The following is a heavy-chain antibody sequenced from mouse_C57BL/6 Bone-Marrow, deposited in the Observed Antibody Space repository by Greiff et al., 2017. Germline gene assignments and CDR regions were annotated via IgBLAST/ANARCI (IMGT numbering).Heavy chain of an antibody. D-gene: IGHD2-1*01. Sequence: QVQLQQSGPELVKPGASVKISCKASGYAFSSSWMNWVKQRPGKGLEWIGRIYPGDGDTNYNGKFKGKATLTADKSSSTAYMQLSSLTAEDSAVYFCARYDLLWIFAYGGQGTLVTVSA. J-gene: IGHJ3*01. CDR2: IYPGDGDT. CDR1: GYAFSSSW. CDR3: ARYDLLWIFAY. V-gene: IGHV1-82*01.